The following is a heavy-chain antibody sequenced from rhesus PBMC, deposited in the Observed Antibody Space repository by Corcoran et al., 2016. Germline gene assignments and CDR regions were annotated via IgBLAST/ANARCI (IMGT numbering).Heavy chain of an antibody. CDR2: IGSGGNI. Sequence: EVQLVESGGGLVQPGGSLRLSCAAPGFTSGNSDLIWIRQAPGKGLEWVSYIGSGGNIYYSDSVKGRFTISRDDAKNTLWLQMSSLRVEDTAMYYCAKDYLWADYTPDYWGQGVLVTVSS. D-gene: IGHD3-34*01. J-gene: IGHJ4*01. CDR3: AKDYLWADYTPDY. CDR1: GFTSGNSD. V-gene: IGHV3S43*01.